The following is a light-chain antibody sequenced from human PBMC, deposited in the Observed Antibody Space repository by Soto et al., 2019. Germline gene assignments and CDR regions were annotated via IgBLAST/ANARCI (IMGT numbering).Light chain of an antibody. Sequence: QSALTQPASVSGSPGQSITISCTGTSSDIGSQNFVSWHQQRPGKAPKFIIYGFTNRPSGVSNRFSGSKSGNTASLTISGLQADDEADYYCSSYSTSYTWVFGGGTKVTVL. V-gene: IGLV2-14*01. CDR3: SSYSTSYTWV. J-gene: IGLJ3*02. CDR2: GFT. CDR1: SSDIGSQNF.